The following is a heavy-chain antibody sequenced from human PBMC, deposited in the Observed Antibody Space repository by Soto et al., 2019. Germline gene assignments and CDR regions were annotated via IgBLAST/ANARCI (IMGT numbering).Heavy chain of an antibody. D-gene: IGHD2-21*01. J-gene: IGHJ4*02. CDR1: GGSISSYY. CDR3: ARVWGYYFDY. CDR2: IYYSGST. V-gene: IGHV4-59*01. Sequence: SETLSLTCTVSGGSISSYYWGWIRQPPGKGLEWIDYIYYSGSTNYNPSLQSRVTISVDTSKNQFSLKLSSVTAADTAVYYCARVWGYYFDYWGQGTLVTVS.